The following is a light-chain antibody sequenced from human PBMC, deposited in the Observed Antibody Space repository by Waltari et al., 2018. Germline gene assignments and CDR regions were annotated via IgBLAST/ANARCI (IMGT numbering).Light chain of an antibody. CDR1: SPNIGSNY. CDR3: AAWDDSLSGFYV. J-gene: IGLJ1*01. V-gene: IGLV1-47*01. Sequence: QSVLTQPPSASGTPGQRVTSSCSGSSPNIGSNYVYWYQQLPGTAPKLLIYRNNQRPSGVPDRFSGSKSGTSASLAISGLRSEDEADYYCAAWDDSLSGFYVFGTGTKVTVL. CDR2: RNN.